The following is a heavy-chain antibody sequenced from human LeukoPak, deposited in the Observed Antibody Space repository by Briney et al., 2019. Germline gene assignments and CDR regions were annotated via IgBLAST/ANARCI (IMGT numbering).Heavy chain of an antibody. CDR3: ARPYSPGYYYYGMDV. J-gene: IGHJ6*02. D-gene: IGHD2-15*01. V-gene: IGHV3-30-3*01. Sequence: GGSLRLSCAASGFTFSSYAMHWVRQAPGKGLEWVAVISYDGSNKYYADSVKGRFTISRDNSKNTLYLQMNSLRAEDTAVYYCARPYSPGYYYYGMDVWGQGTTVTVSS. CDR2: ISYDGSNK. CDR1: GFTFSSYA.